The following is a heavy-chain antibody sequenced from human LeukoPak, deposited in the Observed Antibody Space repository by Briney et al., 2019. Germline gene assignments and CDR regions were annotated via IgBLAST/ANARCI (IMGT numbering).Heavy chain of an antibody. Sequence: PGGPLRLSCAASGFTFSRYWMSWVRQAPGKGLEWVANIKQDGSEKYYVDSVKGRFTISRDNAKNSLYLQMNSLRAEDTAVNYCARDGYSGWQKEYWGQGTLVTVPS. CDR1: GFTFSRYW. J-gene: IGHJ4*02. D-gene: IGHD5-12*01. CDR2: IKQDGSEK. CDR3: ARDGYSGWQKEY. V-gene: IGHV3-7*01.